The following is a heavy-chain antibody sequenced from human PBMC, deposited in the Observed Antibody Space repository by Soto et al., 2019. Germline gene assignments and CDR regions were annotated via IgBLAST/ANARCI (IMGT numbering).Heavy chain of an antibody. CDR2: ISSSSSYI. Sequence: LRLSCAASGFTFSSYSMNWVRQAPGKGLEWVSSISSSSSYIYYADSVKGRLTISRDNAKNSLYLQMNSLRAEDTAVYYCARDREYRGAGTYYYGMDVWGQGTTVTVSS. CDR1: GFTFSSYS. CDR3: ARDREYRGAGTYYYGMDV. J-gene: IGHJ6*02. V-gene: IGHV3-21*01. D-gene: IGHD6-19*01.